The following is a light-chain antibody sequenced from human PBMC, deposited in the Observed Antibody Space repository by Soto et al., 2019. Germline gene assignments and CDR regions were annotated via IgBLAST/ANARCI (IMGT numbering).Light chain of an antibody. Sequence: ETVLTQSPATLSVSPGERVTLSCRASETVSTNLAWYQQRPGQAPRLLIYDVSTGATGIPARFSGRRSGTESTLTISSLQSEDFAVYYCQQYNNWPSYTFGQGTRLEIK. J-gene: IGKJ5*01. CDR2: DVS. CDR3: QQYNNWPSYT. CDR1: ETVSTN. V-gene: IGKV3-15*01.